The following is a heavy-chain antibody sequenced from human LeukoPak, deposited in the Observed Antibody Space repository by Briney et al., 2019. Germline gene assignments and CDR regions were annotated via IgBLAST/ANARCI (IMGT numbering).Heavy chain of an antibody. CDR2: IDPSDSYT. J-gene: IGHJ5*02. V-gene: IGHV5-10-1*01. CDR3: ARGVWVAAAGNWFDP. D-gene: IGHD6-13*01. Sequence: GASLLISCKGSGSSFTSYWISWVRQLPGKGLEWMGRIDPSDSYTNYSPSFQGHVTISADKSISTAYLQWSSLKASDTAMYYCARGVWVAAAGNWFDPWGQGTLVTVSS. CDR1: GSSFTSYW.